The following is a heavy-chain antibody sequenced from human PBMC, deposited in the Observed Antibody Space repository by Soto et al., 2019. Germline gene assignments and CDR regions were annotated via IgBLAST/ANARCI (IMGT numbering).Heavy chain of an antibody. Sequence: QMQLQLSGPGLEKPPATQPLTFTASGGSMGSHYWIGSRPPPGKGLESVGHIASTASTKYNPSLERRVAISIDTSTTPISLKLRYMTAADSAIYYCARHQSGYEYGMIHFDYWGEGILVTVSS. D-gene: IGHD5-12*01. CDR3: ARHQSGYEYGMIHFDY. CDR2: IASTAST. J-gene: IGHJ4*02. CDR1: GGSMGSHY. V-gene: IGHV4-59*08.